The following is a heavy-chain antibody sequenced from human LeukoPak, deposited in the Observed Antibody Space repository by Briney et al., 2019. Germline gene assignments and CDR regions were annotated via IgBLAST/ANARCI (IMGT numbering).Heavy chain of an antibody. D-gene: IGHD3-3*01. J-gene: IGHJ4*02. V-gene: IGHV1-46*01. CDR1: GYTFTSYY. CDR3: ARAFSYDFWSGYSHFDY. CDR2: INPSGGST. Sequence: ASVSVSCKASGYTFTSYYMHWVRQAPGQGLEWMGIINPSGGSTSYAQKFQGRVTMTRDTSTSTVYMELSSLRSEDTAVYYCARAFSYDFWSGYSHFDYWGQGTLVTVSS.